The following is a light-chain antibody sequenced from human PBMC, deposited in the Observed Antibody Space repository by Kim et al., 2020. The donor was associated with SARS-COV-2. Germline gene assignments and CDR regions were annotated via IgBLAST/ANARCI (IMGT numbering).Light chain of an antibody. Sequence: DIVMTQSPLSLPVTPGEPASISCRSSQSLLHSNGYNYLDWYLQKPGQSPQLLIYLGSNRASGVPDRFSGSGSGTDFTLKISRVEAVDVGVYYCMQALQTPRRTFGQGTKVDIK. CDR2: LGS. V-gene: IGKV2-28*01. CDR3: MQALQTPRRT. J-gene: IGKJ1*01. CDR1: QSLLHSNGYNY.